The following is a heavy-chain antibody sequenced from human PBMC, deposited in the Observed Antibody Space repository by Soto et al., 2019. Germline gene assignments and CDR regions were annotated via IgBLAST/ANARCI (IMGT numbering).Heavy chain of an antibody. Sequence: QVQLQESGPGLVKPSQTLSLTCTVSGGSISSGGYYWSWIRQHPGKGLEWIGYIYYSGSTYYNPSLKSRVTISVDTSKNQFSLKLSSVTAADTAVYYCARGVVVVAAYGGLNWFDPWGQGTLVTVSS. D-gene: IGHD2-15*01. CDR2: IYYSGST. CDR1: GGSISSGGYY. CDR3: ARGVVVVAAYGGLNWFDP. J-gene: IGHJ5*02. V-gene: IGHV4-31*03.